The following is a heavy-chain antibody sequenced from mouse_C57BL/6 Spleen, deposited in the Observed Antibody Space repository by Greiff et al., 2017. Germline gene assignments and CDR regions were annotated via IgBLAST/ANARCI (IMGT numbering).Heavy chain of an antibody. J-gene: IGHJ1*03. Sequence: EVKVVESGGGLVQPKGSLKLSCAASGFSFNTYAMNWVRQAPGKGLEWVARIRSKSNNYATYYADSVKDRFTISRDDSESMLYLQMNNLKTEDTAMYYCVGERNWYFDVWGTGTTVTVSS. CDR2: IRSKSNNYAT. CDR3: VGERNWYFDV. V-gene: IGHV10-1*01. CDR1: GFSFNTYA.